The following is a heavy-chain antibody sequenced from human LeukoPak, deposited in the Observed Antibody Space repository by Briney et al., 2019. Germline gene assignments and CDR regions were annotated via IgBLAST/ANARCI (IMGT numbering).Heavy chain of an antibody. CDR1: GFTFDDYA. CDR3: AKDRYSYGADAFDI. D-gene: IGHD5-18*01. J-gene: IGHJ3*02. CDR2: ISWNSGSI. Sequence: GGSLRLSCAASGFTFDDYAMHWVRQAQGKGLEWVSGISWNSGSIGYADSVKGRFTISRDNAKNSLYLQMNSLRAEDTALYYCAKDRYSYGADAFDIWGQGTMVTVSS. V-gene: IGHV3-9*01.